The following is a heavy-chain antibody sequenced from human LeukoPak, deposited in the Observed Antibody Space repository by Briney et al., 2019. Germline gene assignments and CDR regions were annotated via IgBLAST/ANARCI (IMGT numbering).Heavy chain of an antibody. Sequence: PGGSLRLSCAASGFTFSSYAMSWVRQAPGKGLEWVSATSGSGGSTYYADSVKGRFTISRDNSKNTLYLQMNSLRAEDTAVYYCARDIGIAATNWFDPWGQGTLVTVS. J-gene: IGHJ5*02. CDR2: TSGSGGST. V-gene: IGHV3-23*01. CDR1: GFTFSSYA. CDR3: ARDIGIAATNWFDP. D-gene: IGHD6-6*01.